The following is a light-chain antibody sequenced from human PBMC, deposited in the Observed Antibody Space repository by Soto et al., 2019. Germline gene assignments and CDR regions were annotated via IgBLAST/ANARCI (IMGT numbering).Light chain of an antibody. CDR1: QSLRSH. CDR3: QQYYIRPFA. CDR2: GAS. J-gene: IGKJ3*01. Sequence: EIVMTQSPDSLSVSPGERATLSCGASQSLRSHLAWYQQKPGQAPRLLIYGASTMATGIRARFSGSVSGTDFALTISSLQSEDFAVYYCQQYYIRPFAVGPGTKVDI. V-gene: IGKV3-15*01.